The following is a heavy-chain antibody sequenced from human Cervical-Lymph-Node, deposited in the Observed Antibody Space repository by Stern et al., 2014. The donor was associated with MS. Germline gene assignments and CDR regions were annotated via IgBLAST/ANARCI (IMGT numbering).Heavy chain of an antibody. J-gene: IGHJ4*02. Sequence: QITLKESGPALVKPTQTLTLTCTFSGFSLSTSGMCVSWIRKPPGKALEWLALIDWDDYKYYSTSLKTRLTISKATSKNQVVLTMTNMDPVDTATYFCARRHCSARGPFDYWGQGTLVTVSS. V-gene: IGHV2-70*13. CDR2: IDWDDYK. CDR3: ARRHCSARGPFDY. D-gene: IGHD2-15*01. CDR1: GFSLSTSGMC.